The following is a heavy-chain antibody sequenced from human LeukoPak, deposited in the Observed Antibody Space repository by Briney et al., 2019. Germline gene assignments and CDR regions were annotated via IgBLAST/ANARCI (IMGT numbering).Heavy chain of an antibody. CDR1: GGSISSSRYS. D-gene: IGHD3-3*01. CDR3: ARARLVEYYDFWSGYVDY. CDR2: IYYSGST. V-gene: IGHV4-31*03. Sequence: SETLSLTCTVSGGSISSSRYSWGWIRQHPGKGLEWIGYIYYSGSTYYNPSLKSRVTISVDTSKNQFSLKLSSVTAADTAVYYCARARLVEYYDFWSGYVDYWGQGTLVTVSS. J-gene: IGHJ4*02.